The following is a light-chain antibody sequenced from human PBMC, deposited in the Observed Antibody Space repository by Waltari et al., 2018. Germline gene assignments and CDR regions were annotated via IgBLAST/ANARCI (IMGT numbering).Light chain of an antibody. CDR1: SSDVGSYNS. CDR2: DVS. J-gene: IGLJ3*02. V-gene: IGLV2-14*03. CDR3: SSQSSNNVVL. Sequence: QSALTQPASVSGSPGQSITISCTGTSSDVGSYNSVSWYQDHPGQGPKVIIYDVSDRPSGVSARFSASKSGNTDSLTISGLQAEDEADYYCSSQSSNNVVLFGGGTKVTVL.